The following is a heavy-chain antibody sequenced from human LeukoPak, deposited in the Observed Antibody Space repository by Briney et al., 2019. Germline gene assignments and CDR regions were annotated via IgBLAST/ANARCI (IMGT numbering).Heavy chain of an antibody. CDR3: ARVSQADSSGSYFDY. CDR1: GGSISSYY. V-gene: IGHV4-59*01. CDR2: IYYSGST. Sequence: ASETLSLTCTVSGGSISSYYWSWIRQPPGKGLEWIGYIYYSGSTNYNPSLKSRVTISVDTSKNQFSLKLSSVTAADTAVYYCARVSQADSSGSYFDYWGQGTLVTVSS. J-gene: IGHJ4*02. D-gene: IGHD3-22*01.